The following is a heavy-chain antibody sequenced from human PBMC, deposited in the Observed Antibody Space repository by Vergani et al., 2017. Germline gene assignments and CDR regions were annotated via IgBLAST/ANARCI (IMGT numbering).Heavy chain of an antibody. CDR3: ARVRDDFWSGSLSPYYYYYMDV. CDR2: IFQSGSP. J-gene: IGHJ6*03. Sequence: QLQLQESGSGLVKPSQTLSLNCAASGGSISSGAFSWGWIRQPPGRGLQWIGHIFQSGSPDYNVSLKSRVNISLDKSKNHFSLSLSSVTAADTAVYYCARVRDDFWSGSLSPYYYYYMDVWGKGTTVTVSS. V-gene: IGHV4-30-2*01. CDR1: GGSISSGAFS. D-gene: IGHD3-3*01.